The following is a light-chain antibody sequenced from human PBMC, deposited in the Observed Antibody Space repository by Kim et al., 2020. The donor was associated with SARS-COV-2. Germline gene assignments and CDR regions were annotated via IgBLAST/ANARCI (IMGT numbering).Light chain of an antibody. V-gene: IGLV2-11*01. CDR2: AVT. J-gene: IGLJ3*02. CDR1: SRDVGGYNY. CDR3: SSYAGSSSLL. Sequence: GQSVPISCTGTSRDVGGYNYVSWYQLHPGKAPKLMIYAVTERPSGVPGRFSGSKSGNTAFLTISGLQAEDEADYYCSSYAGSSSLLFGGGTKVTVL.